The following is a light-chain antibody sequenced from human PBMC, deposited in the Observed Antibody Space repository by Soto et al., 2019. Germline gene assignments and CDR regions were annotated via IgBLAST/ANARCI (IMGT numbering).Light chain of an antibody. CDR2: AAS. CDR1: RSLSSSY. Sequence: EIVLTQSPGTLSLSPGESATLSCRASRSLSSSYVVWYQQKPGQAPRLLIYAASRRATGIPDRFSGSGSATEYTLTISILEPEDFAVYYCQQQGTFGQGTKLEIK. CDR3: QQQGT. J-gene: IGKJ2*01. V-gene: IGKV3-20*01.